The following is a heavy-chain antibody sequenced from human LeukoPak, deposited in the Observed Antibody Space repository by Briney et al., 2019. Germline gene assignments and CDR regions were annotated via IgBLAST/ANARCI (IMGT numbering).Heavy chain of an antibody. CDR3: AKDLIAVAGNLFDY. CDR2: IYSSGST. V-gene: IGHV3-66*01. J-gene: IGHJ4*02. CDR1: GFTVSSNY. Sequence: GGSLRLSCAASGFTVSSNYMSWVRQAPGKGLEWVSVIYSSGSTYYADSVKGRFTISRDNSKNTLYLQMNSLRAEDTAVYYCAKDLIAVAGNLFDYWGQGTLVTVSS. D-gene: IGHD6-19*01.